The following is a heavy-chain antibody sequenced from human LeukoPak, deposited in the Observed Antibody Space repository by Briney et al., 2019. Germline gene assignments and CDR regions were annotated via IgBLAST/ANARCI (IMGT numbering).Heavy chain of an antibody. CDR3: AKDRSGWPNYYFDS. CDR1: GFTFDDDA. J-gene: IGHJ4*02. CDR2: VSRDSASI. D-gene: IGHD6-25*01. Sequence: SLRLSCAASGFTFDDDAMDWVRQAPGRGLEWVSGVSRDSASIGYADSVRVRFTISTDNAKNSLYLRMNRLRAEATALYYSAKDRSGWPNYYFDSWGQGNLVTVSS. V-gene: IGHV3-9*01.